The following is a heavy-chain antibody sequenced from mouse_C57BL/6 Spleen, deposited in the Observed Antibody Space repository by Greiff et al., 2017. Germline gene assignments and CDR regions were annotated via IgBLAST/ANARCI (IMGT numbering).Heavy chain of an antibody. J-gene: IGHJ4*01. Sequence: EVQVVESGGGLVKPGGSLKLSCAASGFTFSSYAMSWVRQTPEKRLEWVATISDGGSYTYYPDNVKGRFTISRDNAKNNLYLQMIHLKSEDTAMYYWARGITTVVATDAMDYWGQGTSVTVSS. D-gene: IGHD1-1*01. CDR2: ISDGGSYT. V-gene: IGHV5-4*01. CDR1: GFTFSSYA. CDR3: ARGITTVVATDAMDY.